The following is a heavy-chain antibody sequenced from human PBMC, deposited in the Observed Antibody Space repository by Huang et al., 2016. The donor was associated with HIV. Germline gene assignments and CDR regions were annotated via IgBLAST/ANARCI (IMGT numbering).Heavy chain of an antibody. Sequence: EVQLLESGGGLVQPGGSLRLSCAASGFTFNSYAMSWVRQAPGKGLGWVSTIRGSGLTTYYADSVKGRFTISRDNSKNTRYLQINSLRAEDTAVYYCAKDSDYNWHHCDYWGQGNLVSVSS. CDR1: GFTFNSYA. D-gene: IGHD1-1*01. V-gene: IGHV3-23*01. CDR3: AKDSDYNWHHCDY. CDR2: IRGSGLTT. J-gene: IGHJ4*02.